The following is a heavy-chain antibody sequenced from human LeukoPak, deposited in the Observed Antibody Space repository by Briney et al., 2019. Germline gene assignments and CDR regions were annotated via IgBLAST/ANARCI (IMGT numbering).Heavy chain of an antibody. V-gene: IGHV4-4*07. CDR2: TYTSGST. D-gene: IGHD3-22*01. CDR1: GGSISSYY. Sequence: PSETLSLTCTVSGGSISSYYWSWIRQPAGKGLEWIGRTYTSGSTNYNPSLKSRVTISVDKSKNQFSLKLSSVTAADTAVYYCARGYDSSGYPWAFDIWGQGTMVTVSS. CDR3: ARGYDSSGYPWAFDI. J-gene: IGHJ3*02.